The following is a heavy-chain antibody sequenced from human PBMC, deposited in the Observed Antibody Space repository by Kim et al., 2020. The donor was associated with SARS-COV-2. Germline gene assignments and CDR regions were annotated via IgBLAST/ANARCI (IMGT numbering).Heavy chain of an antibody. D-gene: IGHD3-3*01. J-gene: IGHJ4*02. CDR3: AREILWSGYVNYFDY. V-gene: IGHV3-30*07. Sequence: DSVKGRFTISRDNSKNTLYLQMNSLRAEDTAVYYCAREILWSGYVNYFDYWGQGTLVTVSS.